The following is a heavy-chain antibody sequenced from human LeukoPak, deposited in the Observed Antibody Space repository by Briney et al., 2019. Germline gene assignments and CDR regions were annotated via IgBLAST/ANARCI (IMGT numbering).Heavy chain of an antibody. Sequence: PGGSLRLSCAASGFTFSSYAMSWVRQAPGKGLEWVSAISGSGGSTYYADSVKGRFTISRDNSKNTLYLQMNSLRAEDTAVYYCAKDLKSTYYDSSGGEGPTFDYWGQGTLVTVSS. D-gene: IGHD3-22*01. CDR2: ISGSGGST. CDR3: AKDLKSTYYDSSGGEGPTFDY. J-gene: IGHJ4*02. V-gene: IGHV3-23*01. CDR1: GFTFSSYA.